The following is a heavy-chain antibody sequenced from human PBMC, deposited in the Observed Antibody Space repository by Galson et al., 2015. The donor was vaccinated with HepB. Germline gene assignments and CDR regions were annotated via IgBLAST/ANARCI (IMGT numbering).Heavy chain of an antibody. D-gene: IGHD3-22*01. CDR3: ARGDYDPRYNWFDP. Sequence: SLRLSCAASGFTFSNAWMSWVRQAPGKGLEWVGFIRSRAYGGTTEYDASVKGRFTISRDDSKSIAYLQMNSLKTEDTAVYYCARGDYDPRYNWFDPWGQGALVTVSS. CDR1: GFTFSNAW. CDR2: IRSRAYGGTT. J-gene: IGHJ5*02. V-gene: IGHV3-49*04.